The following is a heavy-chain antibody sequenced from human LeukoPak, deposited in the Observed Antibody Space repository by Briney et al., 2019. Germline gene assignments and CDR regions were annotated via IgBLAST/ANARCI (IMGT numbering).Heavy chain of an antibody. D-gene: IGHD3-10*01. CDR3: ARHSFYGSGSYFISMRGGYYMDV. J-gene: IGHJ6*03. CDR2: INHSGST. Sequence: SETLSLTCTVSGGSISSYYWSWIRQPPGKGLEWIGEINHSGSTNYNPSLKSRVTISVDTSKNQFSLKLSSVTAADTAVYYCARHSFYGSGSYFISMRGGYYMDVWGKGTTVTVSS. CDR1: GGSISSYY. V-gene: IGHV4-34*01.